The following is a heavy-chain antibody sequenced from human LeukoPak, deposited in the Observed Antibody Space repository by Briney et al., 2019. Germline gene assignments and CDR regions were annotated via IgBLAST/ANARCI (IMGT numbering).Heavy chain of an antibody. CDR3: AKGGKWDVTPFDY. CDR2: INSDGSST. V-gene: IGHV3-74*01. D-gene: IGHD1-26*01. J-gene: IGHJ4*02. Sequence: QPGGSLRLSCAASGFTFSSYWMHWVRQAPGKGLVWVSRINSDGSSTSYADSVKGRFTISRDNAKNTLYLQMNSLRAEDTAVYYCAKGGKWDVTPFDYWGQGTLVTVSS. CDR1: GFTFSSYW.